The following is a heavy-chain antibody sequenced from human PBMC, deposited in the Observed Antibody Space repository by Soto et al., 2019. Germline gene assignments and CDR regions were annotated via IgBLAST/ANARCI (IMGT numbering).Heavy chain of an antibody. CDR2: INHSGST. CDR3: ARGGLGYCSSTSCYGRPRNWFDP. D-gene: IGHD2-2*01. CDR1: GGALSGYY. V-gene: IGHV4-34*01. Sequence: SETLSLTCAVYGGALSGYYWRWIRQPPGKGLEWIGEINHSGSTNYSPSLKSRVTISVDTSKNQFSLKLRSVTAADTAVYYCARGGLGYCSSTSCYGRPRNWFDPWGQGTLVTVSS. J-gene: IGHJ5*02.